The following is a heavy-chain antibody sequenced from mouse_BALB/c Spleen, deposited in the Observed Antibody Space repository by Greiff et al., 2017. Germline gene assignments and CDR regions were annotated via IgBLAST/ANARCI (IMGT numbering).Heavy chain of an antibody. V-gene: IGHV3-6*02. CDR3: AGAYGNYLDY. J-gene: IGHJ2*01. CDR2: ISYDGSN. D-gene: IGHD2-1*01. CDR1: GYSITSGYY. Sequence: EVKLQESGPGLVKPSQSLSLTCSVTGYSITSGYYWNWIRQFPGNKLEWMGYISYDGSNNYNPSLKNRISITRDTSKNQFFLKLNSVTTEDTATYYCAGAYGNYLDYWGQGTTLTVSS.